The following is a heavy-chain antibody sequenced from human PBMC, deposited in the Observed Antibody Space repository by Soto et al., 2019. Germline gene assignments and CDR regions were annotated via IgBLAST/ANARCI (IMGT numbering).Heavy chain of an antibody. J-gene: IGHJ6*02. CDR1: GGPISSEGYY. V-gene: IGHV4-31*03. CDR2: IYYSGST. Sequence: SETLSLTCTVSGGPISSEGYYWNWIRQHPGKGLEWIGYIYYSGSTYYNASLKSRVTISIDTSKNQFSLKMRSVTAADTAVYYCARDYYYGVDVWGQGTTVTVSS. CDR3: ARDYYYGVDV.